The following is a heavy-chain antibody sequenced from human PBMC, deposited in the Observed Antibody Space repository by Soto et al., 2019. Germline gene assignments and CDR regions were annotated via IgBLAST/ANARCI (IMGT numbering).Heavy chain of an antibody. CDR1: GFSLSTSGRT. D-gene: IGHD6-13*01. Sequence: QITLKESGPTLVKPTETLTLTCSVSGFSLSTSGRTLGWIRQPPGKAPEWLALGGQYSPSLQSRVTFTKDTSKNQVVLTLTDMDPTDTATYYCTLRQDSSRGPIYWGQGILVTVSS. CDR2: GG. V-gene: IGHV2-5*01. CDR3: TLRQDSSRGPIY. J-gene: IGHJ4*02.